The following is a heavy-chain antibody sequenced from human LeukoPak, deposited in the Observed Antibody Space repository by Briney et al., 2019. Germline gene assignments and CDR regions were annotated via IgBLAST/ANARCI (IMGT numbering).Heavy chain of an antibody. CDR1: GFTFSSYA. Sequence: PGGSLRLSCAASGFTFSSYAMSWVRQAPGKGLEWVSAISGSGGSTYYADSVKGRFTISRDNSKNTLYLQMNSLRAEDTAVYYCAKDALPHTGYGGNSNFDYWGQGTLVTVSS. V-gene: IGHV3-23*01. J-gene: IGHJ4*02. CDR3: AKDALPHTGYGGNSNFDY. D-gene: IGHD4-23*01. CDR2: ISGSGGST.